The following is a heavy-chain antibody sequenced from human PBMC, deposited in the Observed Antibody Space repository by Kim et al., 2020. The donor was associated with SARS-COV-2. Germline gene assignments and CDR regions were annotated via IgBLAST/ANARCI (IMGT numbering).Heavy chain of an antibody. CDR1: GYTFTSNH. D-gene: IGHD2-21*02. CDR2: ITPNGGST. Sequence: ASVKVSCKASGYTFTSNHMHWVRQAPGQGLEWMGMITPNGGSTNYAQKFQGSVTMTRDTSTSTVYMELSSLRSEYTAVYYCARDREGDWTFDYWGQGTLVTVSS. J-gene: IGHJ4*02. CDR3: ARDREGDWTFDY. V-gene: IGHV1-46*01.